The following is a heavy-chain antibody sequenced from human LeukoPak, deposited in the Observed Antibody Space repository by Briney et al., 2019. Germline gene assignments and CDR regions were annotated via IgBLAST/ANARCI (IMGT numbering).Heavy chain of an antibody. V-gene: IGHV3-23*01. CDR3: AKEYSSSLYYFDY. CDR1: GFTFSTYA. D-gene: IGHD6-6*01. CDR2: ISGSGVST. J-gene: IGHJ4*02. Sequence: PGGSLRLSCAASGFTFSTYAMSWVRQAPGKGLEWVSAISGSGVSTYCADSVKGRFTISRDTSKNTLYLQMNSLRAEDTAVYYCAKEYSSSLYYFDYWGQGTLVTVSS.